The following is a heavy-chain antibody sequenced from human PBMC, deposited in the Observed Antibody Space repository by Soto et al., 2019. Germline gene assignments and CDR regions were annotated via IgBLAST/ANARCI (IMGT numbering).Heavy chain of an antibody. V-gene: IGHV1-69*01. CDR1: GGTFSSYT. CDR3: AQDESGNSLAY. J-gene: IGHJ4*02. D-gene: IGHD1-26*01. Sequence: QVQLVQSGAEVKKPGSSVKVSCKASGGTFSSYTMSWVRQAPGQGLEWMGGIIPIFGAAKNAQKFQDRLTVTADESTSTAYMELRSLRSEDSAVYYCAQDESGNSLAYWGQGTLVIVSS. CDR2: IIPIFGAA.